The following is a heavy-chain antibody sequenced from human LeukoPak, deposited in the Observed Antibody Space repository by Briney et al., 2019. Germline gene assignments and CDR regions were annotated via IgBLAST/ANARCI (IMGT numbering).Heavy chain of an antibody. J-gene: IGHJ6*03. CDR3: ARVPRSYYYYYYMDV. CDR2: IYYSGSS. Sequence: SETLSLTCTVSGGSISGYHWSWIRQPPGKGLEWLGYIYYSGSSNYNPSLKSRVTISADTSKNQFSLKLSSVTAADTAVYYCARVPRSYYYYYYMDVWGKGTTVTVSS. V-gene: IGHV4-59*01. CDR1: GGSISGYH.